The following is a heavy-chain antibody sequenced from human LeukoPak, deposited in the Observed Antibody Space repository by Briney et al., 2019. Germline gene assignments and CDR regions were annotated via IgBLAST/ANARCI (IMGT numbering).Heavy chain of an antibody. CDR2: INPNSGGT. CDR1: GYTFTGYY. V-gene: IGHV1-2*04. D-gene: IGHD3-22*01. J-gene: IGHJ6*02. CDR3: ARVGPYDSSGYHNYYGMDV. Sequence: ASVKVSCKASGYTFTGYYMHWVRQAPGQGLEWMGWINPNSGGTNYAQKFQGWVTMTRDTSISTAYMELSRLRSDDTAVYYCARVGPYDSSGYHNYYGMDVWGQGTTVTVSS.